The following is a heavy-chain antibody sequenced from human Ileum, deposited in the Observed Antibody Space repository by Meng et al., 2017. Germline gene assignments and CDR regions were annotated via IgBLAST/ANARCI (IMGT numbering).Heavy chain of an antibody. Sequence: GGSLRLSCAASGLTVSSNYMSWVRQAPGKGLEWLSSIHSGGATYYADFVKGRFIISRDISKNTVHLQMDSLRPEDTAVYYCARDPGYGDPRDYWGQGTRVNGSS. CDR3: ARDPGYGDPRDY. CDR1: GLTVSSNY. V-gene: IGHV3-66*02. J-gene: IGHJ4*02. CDR2: IHSGGAT. D-gene: IGHD5-12*01.